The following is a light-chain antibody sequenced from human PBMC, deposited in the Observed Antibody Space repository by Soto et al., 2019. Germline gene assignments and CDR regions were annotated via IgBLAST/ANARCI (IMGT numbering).Light chain of an antibody. CDR1: QSVSSY. Sequence: EVVMTQSPDTLSVSPGERATLSCRASQSVSSYLLWYQQKPGQAPRLLIYDASNRATGIPARFSGSGSGTDFTLTISSLEPEDFAVYYCQQRSNWPPLTFGGGTKVDIK. CDR2: DAS. J-gene: IGKJ4*01. V-gene: IGKV3-11*01. CDR3: QQRSNWPPLT.